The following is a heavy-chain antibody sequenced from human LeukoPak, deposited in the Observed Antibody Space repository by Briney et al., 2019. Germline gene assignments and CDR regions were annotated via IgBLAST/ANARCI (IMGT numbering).Heavy chain of an antibody. CDR3: ARGDIQYGLPWYYGTDV. D-gene: IGHD2/OR15-2a*01. CDR1: GGSISSYY. V-gene: IGHV4-59*01. CDR2: IYYSGST. Sequence: PSQTLSLTCTVSGGSISSYYWSWIRQPPGKGLEWIGYIYYSGSTNYNPSLKSRVTISVDTSKNQFSLKLSSVTAADTAVYYCARGDIQYGLPWYYGTDVWGQGTTVTVSS. J-gene: IGHJ6*02.